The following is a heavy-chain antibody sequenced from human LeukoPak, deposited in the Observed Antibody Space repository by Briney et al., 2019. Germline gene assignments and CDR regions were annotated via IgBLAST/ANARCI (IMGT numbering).Heavy chain of an antibody. CDR2: INHSGSV. Sequence: ASETLSLTCAVYGGSFSGYFWSWIRQPPGKGLEWIGEINHSGSVNYNPSLKSRVTISVDTSKSQFSLKLSSVTAADTAVYFCARGMGPLYYYGSGSYKGYYYYMDVWGKGTTVTVSS. CDR1: GGSFSGYF. V-gene: IGHV4-34*01. CDR3: ARGMGPLYYYGSGSYKGYYYYMDV. J-gene: IGHJ6*03. D-gene: IGHD3-10*01.